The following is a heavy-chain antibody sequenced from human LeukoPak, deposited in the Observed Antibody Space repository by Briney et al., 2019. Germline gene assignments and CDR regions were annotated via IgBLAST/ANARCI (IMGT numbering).Heavy chain of an antibody. J-gene: IGHJ4*02. V-gene: IGHV3-30*03. D-gene: IGHD5-24*01. CDR2: ISYDASNK. CDR1: GFTFSSYW. Sequence: PGGSLRLSCAASGFTFSSYWMHWVRQAPGKGLEWVAAISYDASNKKYADSVKGRFTISRDNSKNTLYLQMNSLRAEDTAVYYCAREVSRDGYMEGFDYWGQGTLVTVSS. CDR3: AREVSRDGYMEGFDY.